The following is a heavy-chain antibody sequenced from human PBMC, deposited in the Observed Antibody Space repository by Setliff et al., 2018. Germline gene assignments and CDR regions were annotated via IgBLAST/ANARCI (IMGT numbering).Heavy chain of an antibody. CDR3: ARDPHYGDYVFNY. Sequence: GASVKVSCKASGYTFTGYYMHWVRQAPGQGLEWMGWINPDSGVTNYTHEFQGRVTMTRDTSINTAYLELSRLRSDDTAVYYCARDPHYGDYVFNYWGQGTLVTVSS. J-gene: IGHJ4*02. D-gene: IGHD4-17*01. V-gene: IGHV1-2*07. CDR1: GYTFTGYY. CDR2: INPDSGVT.